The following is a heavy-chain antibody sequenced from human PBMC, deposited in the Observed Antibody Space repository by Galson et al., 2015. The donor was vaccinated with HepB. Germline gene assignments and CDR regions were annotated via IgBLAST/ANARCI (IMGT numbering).Heavy chain of an antibody. Sequence: SVKVSCKASGYTFTAYFMHWVRQAPGQGLEWMGRINSHSGGTNYAQKFQGRVTMTRDTSISTVYMELSRLRSDDAVVYYCVRAGGGYNTSDYWGQGTLVTVSS. V-gene: IGHV1-2*05. CDR3: VRAGGGYNTSDY. J-gene: IGHJ4*02. D-gene: IGHD5-24*01. CDR1: GYTFTAYF. CDR2: INSHSGGT.